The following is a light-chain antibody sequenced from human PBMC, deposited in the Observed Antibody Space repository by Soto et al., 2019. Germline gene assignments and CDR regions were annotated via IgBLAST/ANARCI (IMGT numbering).Light chain of an antibody. V-gene: IGLV2-23*02. Sequence: QLVLTQPASVSGSPGQSITISCTGTSSDVGSYNLVSWYQQLPGKAPKLMIYEVSKRPSGVSNRFSGSKSGNTASLTISGLQAEDEADYYCCSYADSSTSWVFGGGTQLTVL. J-gene: IGLJ7*01. CDR3: CSYADSSTSWV. CDR1: SSDVGSYNL. CDR2: EVS.